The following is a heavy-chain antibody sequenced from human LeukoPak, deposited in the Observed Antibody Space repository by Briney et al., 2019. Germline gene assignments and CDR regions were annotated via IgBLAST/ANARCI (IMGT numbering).Heavy chain of an antibody. CDR2: INPNSGGT. CDR3: ARVPYYDILTGYYLYYYYYGMDV. Sequence: ASVKVSCKASGYTFTGYYMHWVRQAPGQGLEWMEWINPNSGGTNYAQKFQGRVTMTRDTSISTAYMELSRLRSDDTAVYYCARVPYYDILTGYYLYYYYYGMDVWGQGTTVTVSS. J-gene: IGHJ6*02. V-gene: IGHV1-2*02. CDR1: GYTFTGYY. D-gene: IGHD3-9*01.